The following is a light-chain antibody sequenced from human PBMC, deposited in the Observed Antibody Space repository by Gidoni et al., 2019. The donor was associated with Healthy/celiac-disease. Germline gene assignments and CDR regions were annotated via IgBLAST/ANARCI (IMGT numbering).Light chain of an antibody. CDR1: QSVSSSY. V-gene: IGKV3-20*01. Sequence: EIVLTQSPGTLSLSPGERATLSCRASQSVSSSYSAWYQQKPGQATSLLIYGASSRATGIPDRFRGSGSGTVFTLISSRLEPEDFALYYCQQYGSSQTFGPGTKVDIK. J-gene: IGKJ3*01. CDR3: QQYGSSQT. CDR2: GAS.